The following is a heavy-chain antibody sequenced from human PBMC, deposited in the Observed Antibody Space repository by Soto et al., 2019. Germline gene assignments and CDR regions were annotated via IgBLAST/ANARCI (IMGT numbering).Heavy chain of an antibody. D-gene: IGHD3-3*01. CDR2: INPNSGGT. V-gene: IGHV1-2*02. J-gene: IGHJ6*02. CDR1: GYTFTGYY. CDR3: ARRSGTYYDFWSGLDV. Sequence: ASVKVSCKASGYTFTGYYMHWVRQAPGQGLEWMGWINPNSGGTNYAQKFQGRVTMTRDTSISTAYMELSSLKASDTAMYYCARRSGTYYDFWSGLDVWGQGTTVTVSS.